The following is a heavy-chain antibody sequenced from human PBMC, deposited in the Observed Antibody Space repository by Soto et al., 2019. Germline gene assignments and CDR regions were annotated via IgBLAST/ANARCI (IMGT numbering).Heavy chain of an antibody. CDR2: IIPIFGTA. Sequence: GASVKVSCKASGGTFSSYAISWVRQAPGQGLEWMGGIIPIFGTAKYAQKFQGRVTITADESTSTPYMELSSLRSEDTSVYYCAREAYDILTGYRTDYYYYYGMDVWGQGTTVTVSS. CDR1: GGTFSSYA. J-gene: IGHJ6*02. V-gene: IGHV1-69*13. CDR3: AREAYDILTGYRTDYYYYYGMDV. D-gene: IGHD3-9*01.